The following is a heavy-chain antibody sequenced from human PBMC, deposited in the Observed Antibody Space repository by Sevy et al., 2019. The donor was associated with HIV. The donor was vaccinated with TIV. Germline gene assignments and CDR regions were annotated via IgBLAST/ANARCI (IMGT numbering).Heavy chain of an antibody. CDR1: GFTFSSYG. CDR3: AKRGRDYDFWSGYYYYYGMDV. J-gene: IGHJ6*02. V-gene: IGHV3-30*18. D-gene: IGHD3-3*01. CDR2: ISYDGSNK. Sequence: GGSLRLSCAASGFTFSSYGMHWVRQAPGKGLEWVAVISYDGSNKYYADSVKGRFTITRDNSKNTLYLQMNSLRAEDKAVYYCAKRGRDYDFWSGYYYYYGMDVWGQGTTVTVSS.